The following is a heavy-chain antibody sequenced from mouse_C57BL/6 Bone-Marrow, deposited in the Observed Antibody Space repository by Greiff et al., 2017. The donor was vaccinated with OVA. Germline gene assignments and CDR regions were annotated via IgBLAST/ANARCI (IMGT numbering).Heavy chain of an antibody. J-gene: IGHJ4*01. CDR3: ARFSLSPYAMDC. V-gene: IGHV1-59*01. CDR2: IDPSDSYT. D-gene: IGHD6-2*01. CDR1: GYTFTSYW. Sequence: QVQLQQPGAELVRPGTSVKLSCKASGYTFTSYWMHWVKQRPGQGLEWIGVIDPSDSYTNYNQKFKGQATLTVDTSSSTAYMQLSSLTSEDSAVYYCARFSLSPYAMDCWGQGTSVTVSS.